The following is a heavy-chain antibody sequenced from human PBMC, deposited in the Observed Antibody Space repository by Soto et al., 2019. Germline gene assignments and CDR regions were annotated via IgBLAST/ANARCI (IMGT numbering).Heavy chain of an antibody. J-gene: IGHJ6*02. D-gene: IGHD6-13*01. Sequence: XGSLILSCAGSGFTFSDHYMDWVRQAPGKGLEWVGRIRNKANSHTTEYAASVKGRFTISRDDSENSLYLQMNSLKIEDTAVYYCTRGAGAAARLDFYYYGLDAWGQGTTVTVSS. CDR2: IRNKANSHTT. CDR1: GFTFSDHY. V-gene: IGHV3-72*01. CDR3: TRGAGAAARLDFYYYGLDA.